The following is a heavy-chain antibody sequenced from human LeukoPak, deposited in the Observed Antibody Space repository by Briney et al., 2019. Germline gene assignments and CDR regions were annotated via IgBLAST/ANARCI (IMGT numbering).Heavy chain of an antibody. CDR1: GFTFSSYA. CDR2: IKQDGSEK. CDR3: ARDPVLLWFGELAFDP. Sequence: GGSLRLSCAASGFTFSSYAMSWVRQAPGKGLEWVANIKQDGSEKYYVDSVKGRFTISRDNAKNSLYLQMNSLRAEDTAVYYCARDPVLLWFGELAFDPWGQGTLVTVSS. J-gene: IGHJ5*02. V-gene: IGHV3-7*01. D-gene: IGHD3-10*01.